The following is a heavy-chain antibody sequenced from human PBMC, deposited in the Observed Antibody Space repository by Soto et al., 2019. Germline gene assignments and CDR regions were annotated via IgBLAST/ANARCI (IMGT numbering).Heavy chain of an antibody. CDR2: ITTMSTTI. CDR1: GFSLGSYN. Sequence: PGGSLILSCAASGFSLGSYNMNWVRQSPGKGLEWVSYITTMSTTISYADSVKGRFTISRDNAKNSLYLQMNSLRAGDTATYYCVRDFNYAFDSWGQGTLVTVSS. CDR3: VRDFNYAFDS. V-gene: IGHV3-48*01. D-gene: IGHD2-2*01. J-gene: IGHJ4*02.